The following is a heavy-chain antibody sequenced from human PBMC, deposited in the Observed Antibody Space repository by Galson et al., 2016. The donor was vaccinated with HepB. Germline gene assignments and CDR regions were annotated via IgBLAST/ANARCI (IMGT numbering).Heavy chain of an antibody. CDR3: ARGLGTIFGVVITDYYYYGMDV. CDR2: IIPIFGTA. V-gene: IGHV1-69*13. CDR1: GGTFSSNG. J-gene: IGHJ6*02. D-gene: IGHD3-3*01. Sequence: SVKVSCKAFGGTFSSNGISWVRQAPRQGLEWMGGIIPIFGTANYAQKFQGRVTITADESTSTAYMELSSLRSEDTAVYYCARGLGTIFGVVITDYYYYGMDVWGQGTTVTVSS.